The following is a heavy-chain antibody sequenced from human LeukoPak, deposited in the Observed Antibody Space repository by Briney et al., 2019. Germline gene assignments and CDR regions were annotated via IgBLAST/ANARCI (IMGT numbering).Heavy chain of an antibody. D-gene: IGHD2-15*01. CDR1: GGSFRGNY. V-gene: IGHV4-34*01. CDR3: ARGRGIVVVVAANRWNFDL. CDR2: IYHSGST. Sequence: PSETPTLSCAVAGGSFRGNYSTSICHPPRKGVEWRGEIYHSGSTNYNPPLTSRVTPSVDTSKNPFSLKLSSVTAADTAVYYSARGRGIVVVVAANRWNFDLWGRGTMVTVSS. J-gene: IGHJ2*01.